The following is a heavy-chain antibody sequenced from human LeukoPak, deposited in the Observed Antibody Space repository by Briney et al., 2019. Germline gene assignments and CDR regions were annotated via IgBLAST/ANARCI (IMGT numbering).Heavy chain of an antibody. CDR3: ASVGGAYYPGAFDI. CDR2: INQDGSET. CDR1: RFTFSSYW. Sequence: PGGSLRLSCAASRFTFSSYWMSWVRQAPGKGLEWVANINQDGSETYYVDSVKGRFIISRDNAKNSLYLQMNSLRAEDTAVCYCASVGGAYYPGAFDIWGQGTMVTVSS. J-gene: IGHJ3*02. D-gene: IGHD1-26*01. V-gene: IGHV3-7*05.